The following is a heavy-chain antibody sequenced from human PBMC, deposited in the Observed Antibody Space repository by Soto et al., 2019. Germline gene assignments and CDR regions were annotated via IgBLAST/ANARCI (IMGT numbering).Heavy chain of an antibody. D-gene: IGHD1-26*01. CDR3: ARYCTSTATNCYSAY. CDR1: GFTFSDYY. J-gene: IGHJ4*02. V-gene: IGHV3-11*05. CDR2: ISSSGSNT. Sequence: QVQLVESGGGLVEPGGSLRLSCAVSGFTFSDYYMSWIRQAPGKGLAWVAYISSSGSNTNYADSVKGRFTISRDNADNSLYLQMNSLRDEDTAVYYCARYCTSTATNCYSAYWGQGALVTVSS.